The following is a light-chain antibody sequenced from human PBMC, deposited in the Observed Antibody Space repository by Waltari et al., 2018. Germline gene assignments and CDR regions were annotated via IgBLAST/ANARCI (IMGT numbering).Light chain of an antibody. CDR3: QQYNNWPLT. CDR2: GAS. V-gene: IGKV3-15*01. CDR1: QSVSSN. J-gene: IGKJ4*01. Sequence: EIVMTQSPATLSVPPGERATLSCRATQSVSSNLTWYQQKPGQAPSLLIYGASTRATGIPARFSGSGSGTDFTLTISSMQSEDFAVYYCQQYNNWPLTFGGGTKVEIK.